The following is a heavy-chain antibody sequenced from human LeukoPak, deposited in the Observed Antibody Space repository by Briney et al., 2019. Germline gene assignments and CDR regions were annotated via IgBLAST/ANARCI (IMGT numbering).Heavy chain of an antibody. J-gene: IGHJ4*02. D-gene: IGHD3-3*01. Sequence: SETLSLTCAVSGYSISSGYYWGWIRQPPGKGLEWIGSIYHSGSTYYNPSLKSRVTISVDTSKNQFSLKLSSVTAADTAVYYCARQAPYDFWSGYHYYLDYWGQGTLVTVSS. CDR3: ARQAPYDFWSGYHYYLDY. CDR1: GYSISSGYY. V-gene: IGHV4-38-2*01. CDR2: IYHSGST.